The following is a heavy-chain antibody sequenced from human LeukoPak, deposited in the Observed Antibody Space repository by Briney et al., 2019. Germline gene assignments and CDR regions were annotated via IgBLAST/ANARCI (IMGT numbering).Heavy chain of an antibody. CDR2: ISGSGRTI. V-gene: IGHV3-11*04. D-gene: IGHD3-22*01. J-gene: IGHJ4*02. CDR1: GFTFSDYY. CDR3: ARNHPLSYYYDSSGYSLVQGPFDY. Sequence: PGRSLRLSCAASGFTFSDYYMSWIRQAPGKGLEWVSYISGSGRTIYYADSVKGRFTISRDNAKDSLYLQMNSLRAEDTAVYYRARNHPLSYYYDSSGYSLVQGPFDYWGQGTLVTVSS.